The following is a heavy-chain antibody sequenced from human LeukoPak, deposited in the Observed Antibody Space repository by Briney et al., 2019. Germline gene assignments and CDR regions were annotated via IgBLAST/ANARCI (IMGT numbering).Heavy chain of an antibody. CDR3: ARGGNRWEQMGS. D-gene: IGHD1-26*01. J-gene: IGHJ5*02. CDR1: GSTFTSSG. V-gene: IGHV1-18*01. CDR2: ISAYSGNT. Sequence: ASVKLSCSASGSTFTSSGISWVRQSPGPGLEWMGWISAYSGNTNYAKKLHARVTMTTDTSTSTAYMERRSLRSDDTALYYCARGGNRWEQMGSWGQGTLVTVSS.